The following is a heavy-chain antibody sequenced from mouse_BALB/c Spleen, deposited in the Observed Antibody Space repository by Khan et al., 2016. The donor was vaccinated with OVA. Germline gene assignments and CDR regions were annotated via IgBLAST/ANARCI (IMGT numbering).Heavy chain of an antibody. V-gene: IGHV1S81*02. D-gene: IGHD1-1*02. CDR1: GYTFTSYY. J-gene: IGHJ3*01. CDR2: INPSDGGT. CDR3: TRSGWAAFAY. Sequence: QVQLQQSGAELVKPGASVKLSCKASGYTFTSYYMYWVKQRPGQGLEWIGGINPSDGGTNFNEKFKSKATLTVDKSSSTAYMQLSSLTSEDSAVNYCTRSGWAAFAYRGQGTLVNVSA.